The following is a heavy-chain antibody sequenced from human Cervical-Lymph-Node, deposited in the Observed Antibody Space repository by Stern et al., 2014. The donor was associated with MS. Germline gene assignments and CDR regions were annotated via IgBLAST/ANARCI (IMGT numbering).Heavy chain of an antibody. CDR2: IYSSGST. CDR3: ARKADWGDYFDY. V-gene: IGHV4-59*08. D-gene: IGHD7-27*01. Sequence: VQLVESGPGLLKPSETLSLTCTVSGDSIRTYFWTWIRQSPGKTLEWIGYIYSSGSTDYNPSLKSRVTMSLAKATTQLSLQLRPVTAADTAVYFCARKADWGDYFDYWGQGTLVTVSS. J-gene: IGHJ4*02. CDR1: GDSIRTYF.